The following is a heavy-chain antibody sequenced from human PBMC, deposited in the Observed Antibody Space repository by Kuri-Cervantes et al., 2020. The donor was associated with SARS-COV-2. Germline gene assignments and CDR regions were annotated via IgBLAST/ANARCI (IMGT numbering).Heavy chain of an antibody. CDR2: ISYDGSNK. V-gene: IGHV3-30*04. D-gene: IGHD5-24*01. J-gene: IGHJ3*02. CDR3: ARDPDGYIPNDAFDI. Sequence: LSLTCAASGFTFSSYAMHWVRQAPGKGLEWVAVISYDGSNKYYADSVKGRFTISRDNSKNTLYLQMNSLRAEDTAVYYCARDPDGYIPNDAFDIWGQGTMVTVSS. CDR1: GFTFSSYA.